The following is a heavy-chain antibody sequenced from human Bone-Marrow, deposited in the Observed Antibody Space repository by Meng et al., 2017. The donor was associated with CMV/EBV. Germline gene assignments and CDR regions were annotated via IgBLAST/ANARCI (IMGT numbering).Heavy chain of an antibody. D-gene: IGHD2-2*01. J-gene: IGHJ6*02. CDR2: IIPILGIA. Sequence: SVKVSCKASGYTFTSYGISWVRQAPGQGLEWMGGIIPILGIANYARKFQGRVTITADKSTSTAYMELSSLRSEDTAVYYCAKTCTSHCRYYYGMDVWGQGTTVTVSS. CDR1: GYTFTSYG. CDR3: AKTCTSHCRYYYGMDV. V-gene: IGHV1-69*10.